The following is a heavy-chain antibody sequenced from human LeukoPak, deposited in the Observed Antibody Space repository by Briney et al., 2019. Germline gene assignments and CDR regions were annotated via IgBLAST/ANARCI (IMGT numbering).Heavy chain of an antibody. V-gene: IGHV1-18*01. CDR2: ISAYNGNT. Sequence: ASVKVSCKASGYTFTSYGISWVRQAPGQGLEWMGWISAYNGNTNYAQKLQGRVTMTTDTSTSTAYMELRSLRSDDTAVYYCANTPRGFRDIYYYYGMDVWGQGTTVTVSS. CDR3: ANTPRGFRDIYYYYGMDV. CDR1: GYTFTSYG. J-gene: IGHJ6*02. D-gene: IGHD3-10*01.